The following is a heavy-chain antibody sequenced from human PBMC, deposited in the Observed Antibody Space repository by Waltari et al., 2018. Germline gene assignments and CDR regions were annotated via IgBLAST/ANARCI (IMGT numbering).Heavy chain of an antibody. J-gene: IGHJ4*02. Sequence: EVQLLESGGGLVQPGGSLRLSCAASGFIFNNYAMNWVRQAPGKGLEWVSGISGSGGGGNTYYADSVKGRFTISRDNSKNTVYLQMNSLRAEDTAVYFCAKDRAGGDWGQGTLVTVSS. D-gene: IGHD3-16*01. CDR2: ISGSGGGGNT. CDR3: AKDRAGGD. CDR1: GFIFNNYA. V-gene: IGHV3-23*01.